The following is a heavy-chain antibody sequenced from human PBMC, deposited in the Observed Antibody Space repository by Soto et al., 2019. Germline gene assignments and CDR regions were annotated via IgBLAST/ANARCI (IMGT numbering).Heavy chain of an antibody. D-gene: IGHD6-6*01. CDR2: ISYDGSNK. CDR1: GFTVSSYA. J-gene: IGHJ6*02. V-gene: IGHV3-30-3*01. CDR3: ARAQSPDGSSSRRSKYYYYGMDV. Sequence: GGSLRLSCAASGFTVSSYAMHWVRQAPGKGLEWVAVISYDGSNKYYADSVKGRFTISRDNSKNTLYLQMNSLRAEDTAVYYCARAQSPDGSSSRRSKYYYYGMDVWGQGTTVTVSS.